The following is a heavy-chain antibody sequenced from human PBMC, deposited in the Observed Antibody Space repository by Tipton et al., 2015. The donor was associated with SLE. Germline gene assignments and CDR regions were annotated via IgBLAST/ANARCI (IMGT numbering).Heavy chain of an antibody. CDR3: ARQGESVVPAAMPVFDY. CDR1: GFTFSSYW. D-gene: IGHD2-2*01. V-gene: IGHV3-74*01. Sequence: SLRLSCAASGFTFSSYWMHWVRQAPGKGLVWVSRINSDGSSTSYADSVKGRFTISRDNAKNTLYLQMNSLRAEDTAVYYCARQGESVVPAAMPVFDYWGQGTLVTVSS. J-gene: IGHJ4*02. CDR2: INSDGSST.